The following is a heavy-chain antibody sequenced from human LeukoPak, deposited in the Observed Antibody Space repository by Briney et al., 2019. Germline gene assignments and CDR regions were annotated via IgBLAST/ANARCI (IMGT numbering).Heavy chain of an antibody. CDR3: AKDWELGS. CDR1: GASISSYY. D-gene: IGHD1-26*01. J-gene: IGHJ5*02. Sequence: SETLSLICSVSGASISSYYWNWIRQPPGKGLEWIGNIYIRGSTNYNPSLESRVTISLDTSKDQFSLMLTSVTAADTAFYYCAKDWELGSWGQGTLVTVSS. CDR2: IYIRGST. V-gene: IGHV4-59*01.